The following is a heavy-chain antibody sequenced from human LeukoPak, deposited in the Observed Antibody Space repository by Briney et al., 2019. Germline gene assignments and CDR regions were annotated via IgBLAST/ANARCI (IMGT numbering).Heavy chain of an antibody. D-gene: IGHD3-22*01. CDR2: ISGSGDST. CDR3: AKHYDSSDYFYGD. J-gene: IGHJ4*02. Sequence: GGTLRLSCAASGFTFSSHGMTWVRQAPGKGLRWVSAISGSGDSTQYADTVKGRFTISRDNSKNTLYLQMNSVRAEDTAVHYCAKHYDSSDYFYGDWGQGTLVTVSS. CDR1: GFTFSSHG. V-gene: IGHV3-23*01.